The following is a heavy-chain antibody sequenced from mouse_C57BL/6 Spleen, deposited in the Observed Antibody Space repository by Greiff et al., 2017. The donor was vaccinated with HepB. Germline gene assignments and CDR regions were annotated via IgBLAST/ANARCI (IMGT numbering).Heavy chain of an antibody. CDR3: ARPLDSSGYGAMDY. Sequence: EVMLVESGGDLVKPGGSLKLSCAASGFTFSSYGMSWVRQTPDKRLEWVATISSGGSYTYYPDSVKGRFTISRDNAKNTLYLQMSSLKSEDTAMYYCARPLDSSGYGAMDYWGQGTSVTVSS. D-gene: IGHD3-2*02. CDR2: ISSGGSYT. J-gene: IGHJ4*01. CDR1: GFTFSSYG. V-gene: IGHV5-6*01.